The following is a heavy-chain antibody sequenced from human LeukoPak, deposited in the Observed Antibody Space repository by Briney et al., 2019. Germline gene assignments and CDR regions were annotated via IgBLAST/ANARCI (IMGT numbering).Heavy chain of an antibody. CDR1: GFRFSDFT. D-gene: IGHD3-16*01. Sequence: PGGSLRLSCAASGFRFSDFTMTWDRQAPGKGPEWVSAIGGRGGSTYYADSLGGRFTISRDNSKDMVYLQMNSLKVEDTATYYCGKEGGAWGQGTKVTVSS. CDR2: IGGRGGST. V-gene: IGHV3-23*01. CDR3: GKEGGA. J-gene: IGHJ5*02.